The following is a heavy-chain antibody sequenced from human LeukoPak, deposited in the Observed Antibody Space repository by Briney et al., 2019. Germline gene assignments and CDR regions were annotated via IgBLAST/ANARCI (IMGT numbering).Heavy chain of an antibody. V-gene: IGHV1-69*13. J-gene: IGHJ3*02. CDR3: ARVFRVFWTETDAFDI. Sequence: SVKVSCKASGGTFSSYAISWVRQAPGQGLEWMGGIIPIFGTANYAQKFQGRVTITADESTSTAYMELSRLRSDDTAVYCCARVFRVFWTETDAFDIWGQGTMVTVSS. CDR1: GGTFSSYA. D-gene: IGHD3/OR15-3a*01. CDR2: IIPIFGTA.